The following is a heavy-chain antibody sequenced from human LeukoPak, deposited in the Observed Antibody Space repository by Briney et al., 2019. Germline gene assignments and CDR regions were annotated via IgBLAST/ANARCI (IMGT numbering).Heavy chain of an antibody. Sequence: GGSLRLSCAASGFTFSSYSMNWVRQAPGKGLEWVSYISSTSTIYYADSVKGRFTISRDNAKNSLYLQMNSLRAEDTAVYYCAREGRYEALDYWGQGTLVTVSS. CDR2: ISSTSTI. CDR3: AREGRYEALDY. D-gene: IGHD1-1*01. J-gene: IGHJ4*02. V-gene: IGHV3-48*04. CDR1: GFTFSSYS.